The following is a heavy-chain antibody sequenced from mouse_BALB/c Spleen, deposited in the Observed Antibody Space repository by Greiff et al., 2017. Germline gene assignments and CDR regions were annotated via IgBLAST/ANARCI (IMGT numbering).Heavy chain of an antibody. Sequence: EVQLQQSGPELVKPGASVKISCKASGYSFTGYFMNWVMQSHGKSLEWIGRINPYNGDTFYNQKFKGKATLTVDKSSSTAHMELRSLASEDSAVYYCARRTTGYYFDYWGQGTTLTVSS. CDR3: ARRTTGYYFDY. V-gene: IGHV1-20*02. CDR2: INPYNGDT. D-gene: IGHD1-1*01. J-gene: IGHJ2*01. CDR1: GYSFTGYF.